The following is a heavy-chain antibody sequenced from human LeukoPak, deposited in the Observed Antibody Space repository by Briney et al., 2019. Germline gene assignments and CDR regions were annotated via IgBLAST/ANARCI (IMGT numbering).Heavy chain of an antibody. J-gene: IGHJ4*02. CDR2: ISGDGTTT. CDR1: GFTFSTYW. Sequence: GGSLRLSCAASGFTFSTYWMHWVRQAPGKGLVWVSRISGDGTTTSYADSVKGRFTISRDNAKSTLYLQMNSLRAEDAAVYYCARVLYNWSDCLDYWGQGTLVTVSS. CDR3: ARVLYNWSDCLDY. D-gene: IGHD1-20*01. V-gene: IGHV3-74*01.